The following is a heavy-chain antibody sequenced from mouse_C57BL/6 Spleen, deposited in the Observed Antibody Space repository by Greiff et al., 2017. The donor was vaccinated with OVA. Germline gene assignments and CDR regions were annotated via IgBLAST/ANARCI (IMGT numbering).Heavy chain of an antibody. J-gene: IGHJ1*03. CDR3: ARRFITTVVAPGYFDV. V-gene: IGHV1-69*01. D-gene: IGHD1-1*01. CDR2: IDPSDSYT. CDR1: GYTFTSYW. Sequence: QVQLQQPGAELVMPGASVKLSCKASGYTFTSYWMHWVKQRPGQGLEWIGEIDPSDSYTNYNQKFKGKSTLTVDKSSSTAYMQLSSLTSEDSAVYYCARRFITTVVAPGYFDVWGTGTTVTVSS.